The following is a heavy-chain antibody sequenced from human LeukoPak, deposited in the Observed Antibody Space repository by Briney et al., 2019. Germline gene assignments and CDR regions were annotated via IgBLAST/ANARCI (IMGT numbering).Heavy chain of an antibody. V-gene: IGHV3-48*03. CDR2: ISSSGSTI. D-gene: IGHD4-11*01. J-gene: IGHJ4*02. CDR3: AKDLTTVTSQGDY. Sequence: GGSLRLSCAASGFTFSSYEMNWVRQAPGKGLEWVSYISSSGSTIYYADSVKSRFTISRDNSKNTLYLQMNSLRGEDTAVYYCAKDLTTVTSQGDYWGQGTLVTVS. CDR1: GFTFSSYE.